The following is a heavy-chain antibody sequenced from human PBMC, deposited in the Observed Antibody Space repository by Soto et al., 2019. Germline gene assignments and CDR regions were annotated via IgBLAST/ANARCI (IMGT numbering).Heavy chain of an antibody. Sequence: ASVKVSCKVSGYTLTELSMHWVRQAPGKGLEWMGGFDPEDGETIYAQKFQGRVTMTEDTSTDTAYMELSSLRSEDTAVYYCATVICGYSGYDTYFYAYSAQRTLDIGSA. D-gene: IGHD5-12*01. CDR2: FDPEDGET. V-gene: IGHV1-24*01. CDR1: GYTLTELS. CDR3: ATVICGYSGYDTYFYAY. J-gene: IGHJ4*02.